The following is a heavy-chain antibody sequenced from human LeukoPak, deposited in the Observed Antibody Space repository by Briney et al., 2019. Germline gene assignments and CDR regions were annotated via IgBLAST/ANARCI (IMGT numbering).Heavy chain of an antibody. CDR2: INPSGGST. V-gene: IGHV1-46*01. D-gene: IGHD6-13*01. J-gene: IGHJ4*02. Sequence: ASVKVSCKASGYTFISYYMHWVRQAPGQGLEWMGIINPSGGSTSYAQKFQGRVTMTRDTSTSTVYMELSSLRAEDTAVYYCVKNSGWYCLDYWGQGTLVTVSS. CDR3: VKNSGWYCLDY. CDR1: GYTFISYY.